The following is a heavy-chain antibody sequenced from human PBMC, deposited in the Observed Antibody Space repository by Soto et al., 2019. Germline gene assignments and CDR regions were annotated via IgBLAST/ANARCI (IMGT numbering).Heavy chain of an antibody. Sequence: EVQLVESGGGLVQPGGSLRLSCAASGFTFSSYSMNWVREASGKGLEWVSYISSSSTIYYADSVKGRFTISRDNAKNSLYLQMNSLRAEDTAVYYCPRGGGGSGGSCNLDYWGQGNLVTVSS. CDR1: GFTFSSYS. J-gene: IGHJ4*02. CDR3: PRGGGGSGGSCNLDY. D-gene: IGHD2-15*01. V-gene: IGHV3-48*01. CDR2: ISSSSTI.